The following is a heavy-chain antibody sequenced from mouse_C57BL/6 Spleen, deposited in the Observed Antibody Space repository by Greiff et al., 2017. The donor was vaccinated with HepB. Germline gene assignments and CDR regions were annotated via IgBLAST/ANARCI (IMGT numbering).Heavy chain of an antibody. CDR1: GYTFTSYW. CDR2: IHPNSGST. D-gene: IGHD2-10*01. CDR3: ARSSYYGNNWYFDV. V-gene: IGHV1-64*01. Sequence: QVQLQQPGAELVKPGASVKLSCKASGYTFTSYWMHWVKQRPGQGLEWIGMIHPNSGSTNYNEKFKSKATLTVDKSSSTAYMQLSSLTSEDSAVYYCARSSYYGNNWYFDVWGTGTTVTVSS. J-gene: IGHJ1*03.